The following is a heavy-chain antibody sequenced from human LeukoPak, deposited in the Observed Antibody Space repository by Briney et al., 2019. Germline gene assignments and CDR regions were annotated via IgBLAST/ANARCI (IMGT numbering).Heavy chain of an antibody. CDR1: GYTFTSYY. Sequence: GASVKVSCKASGYTFTSYYVHWVRQAPGQGLEWMGIINPSGGSTSYAQKFQGRVTMTRDTSTSTVYMELSSLRSEDTAVYYCARDRQQLGTGLLFWGQGTLVTVSS. V-gene: IGHV1-46*01. CDR3: ARDRQQLGTGLLF. CDR2: INPSGGST. D-gene: IGHD6-13*01. J-gene: IGHJ4*02.